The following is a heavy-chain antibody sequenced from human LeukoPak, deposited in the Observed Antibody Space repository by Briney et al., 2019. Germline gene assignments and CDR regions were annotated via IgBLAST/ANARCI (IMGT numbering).Heavy chain of an antibody. CDR1: GYTFTSYG. J-gene: IGHJ6*02. CDR3: ARSPYSSGQAYYYYYYGMDV. D-gene: IGHD3-10*01. CDR2: ISAYNGNT. Sequence: ASVKVSCKASGYTFTSYGISWVRQAPGQGLEWMGWISAYNGNTNYAQKLQGRATMTTDTSTSTAYMELRSLRSDDTAVYYCARSPYSSGQAYYYYYYGMDVWGQGTTVTVSS. V-gene: IGHV1-18*01.